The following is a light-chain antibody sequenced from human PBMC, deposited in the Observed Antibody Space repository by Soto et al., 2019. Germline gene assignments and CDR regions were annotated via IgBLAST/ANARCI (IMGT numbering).Light chain of an antibody. CDR3: SSYTSSSTLDVV. J-gene: IGLJ2*01. CDR2: DVS. V-gene: IGLV2-14*01. CDR1: NSDVGGYNY. Sequence: QSALTQPASVSGSPGQSITISCTVTNSDVGGYNYVSWYQQHPGKVPKLIIYDVSNRPSGVSNRFSGSKSGNTASLTISGLQAEDEADYYCSSYTSSSTLDVVFGGGTKLTVL.